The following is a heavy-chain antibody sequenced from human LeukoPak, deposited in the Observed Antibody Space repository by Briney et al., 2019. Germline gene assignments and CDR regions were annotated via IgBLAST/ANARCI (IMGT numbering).Heavy chain of an antibody. CDR2: IYYSGST. J-gene: IGHJ4*02. Sequence: SETLSLTCTVSGGSISSYYWSWIRQPPGKGLEWIGYIYYSGSTTYTPSLKSRVTISLDTSKNQFSLKLSSVTAADTAVYYCARDLRGDSSGYYPFAYWGRGTLATVSS. D-gene: IGHD3-22*01. CDR1: GGSISSYY. CDR3: ARDLRGDSSGYYPFAY. V-gene: IGHV4-59*01.